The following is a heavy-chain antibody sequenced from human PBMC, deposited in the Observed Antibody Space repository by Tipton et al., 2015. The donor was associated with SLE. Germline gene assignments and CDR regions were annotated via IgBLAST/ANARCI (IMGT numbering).Heavy chain of an antibody. CDR2: IYYSGST. CDR1: GGSVSSGSYY. J-gene: IGHJ4*02. D-gene: IGHD3-16*02. CDR3: ARHFIRLGELSSLDQ. Sequence: TLSLTCTVSGGSVSSGSYYWGWIRQPPGKGLEWIGSIYYSGSTYYNPSLKSRVTISVDTSKNQFSLKLSSVTAADTAVYYCARHFIRLGELSSLDQWGQGTLVTVSS. V-gene: IGHV4-39*01.